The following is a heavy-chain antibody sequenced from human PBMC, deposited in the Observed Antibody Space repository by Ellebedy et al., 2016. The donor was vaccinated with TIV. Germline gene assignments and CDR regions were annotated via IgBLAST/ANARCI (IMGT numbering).Heavy chain of an antibody. CDR1: GFTFSSYP. Sequence: GESLKISCAASGFTFSSYPMNWVRQAPGTGLECVSAISDTGGSTYYADSVKGRFTISRDTSKNMLFLQMNNLRAADTAVYYCERVGNWGYYFDSWGRGTLVAVSS. J-gene: IGHJ4*02. D-gene: IGHD7-27*01. V-gene: IGHV3-23*01. CDR3: ERVGNWGYYFDS. CDR2: ISDTGGST.